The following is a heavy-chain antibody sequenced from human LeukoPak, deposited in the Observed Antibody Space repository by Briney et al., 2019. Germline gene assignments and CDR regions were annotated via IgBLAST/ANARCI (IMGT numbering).Heavy chain of an antibody. V-gene: IGHV4-34*01. CDR3: ARGRGSSGYYYRYMDV. CDR1: GGPFSGYY. CDR2: INHSGST. D-gene: IGHD3-22*01. Sequence: SETLSLTCAVYGGPFSGYYWSWIRQPPGKGLEWVGAINHSGSTNYNPSLKSRVTISVDTSKNQFSLKLSSVTAADTAVYYCARGRGSSGYYYRYMDVWGKGTTVTVSS. J-gene: IGHJ6*03.